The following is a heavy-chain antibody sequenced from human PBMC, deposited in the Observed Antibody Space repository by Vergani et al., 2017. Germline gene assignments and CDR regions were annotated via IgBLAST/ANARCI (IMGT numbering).Heavy chain of an antibody. V-gene: IGHV4-34*01. CDR3: ARGPLYSSSWDSWEGYFDL. CDR2: INHSGST. CDR1: GGSFSGYY. D-gene: IGHD6-13*01. Sequence: QVQLQQWGAGLLKPSETLSLTCAVYGGSFSGYYWSWIRQPPGKGLEWIGEINHSGSTNYNPSLKSRVTISVDTSKNQFSLKLSSVTAADTAVYYCARGPLYSSSWDSWEGYFDLWGRGTLVTVSS. J-gene: IGHJ2*01.